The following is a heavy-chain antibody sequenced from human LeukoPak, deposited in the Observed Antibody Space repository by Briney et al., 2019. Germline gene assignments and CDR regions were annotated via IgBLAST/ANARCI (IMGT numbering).Heavy chain of an antibody. V-gene: IGHV3-7*01. CDR3: ARDRGWRTSGYYLYHFDY. D-gene: IGHD3-22*01. J-gene: IGHJ4*02. CDR1: GFTFTDYF. Sequence: GGSLRLSCVASGFTFTDYFMSWVRQAPGKGLERVASIKHNGGEKYYVDSVKGRFTISRDNAKNSLYLEMSSLRVEDTAVYYCARDRGWRTSGYYLYHFDYWGQGTLVTFAS. CDR2: IKHNGGEK.